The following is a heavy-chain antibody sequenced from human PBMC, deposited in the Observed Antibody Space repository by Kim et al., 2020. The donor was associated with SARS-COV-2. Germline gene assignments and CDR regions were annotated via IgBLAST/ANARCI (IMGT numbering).Heavy chain of an antibody. CDR3: ARGGYSYGSPGSWYFDL. D-gene: IGHD5-18*01. Sequence: LKGRVTISVDTSKNQFSLKLSSVTAADTAVYYCARGGYSYGSPGSWYFDLWGRGTLVTVSS. V-gene: IGHV4-59*09. J-gene: IGHJ2*01.